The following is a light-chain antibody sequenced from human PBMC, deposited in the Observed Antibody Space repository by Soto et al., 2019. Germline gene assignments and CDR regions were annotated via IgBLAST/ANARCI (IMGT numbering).Light chain of an antibody. CDR2: GAS. V-gene: IGKV3D-15*01. CDR1: QSVSSN. Sequence: EIVMTQSPATLSVSPGERATLSCRASQSVSSNLAWYQQKHGQAPRLIIYGASTRAPGFPARFSGSVSGTDGTLAISSPQPEDAATYDCLQEINYTWTFGQGTKVDIK. J-gene: IGKJ1*01. CDR3: LQEINYTWT.